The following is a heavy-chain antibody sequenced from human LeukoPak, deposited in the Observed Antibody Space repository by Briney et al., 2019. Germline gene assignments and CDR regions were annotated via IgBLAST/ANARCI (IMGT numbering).Heavy chain of an antibody. D-gene: IGHD6-13*01. CDR2: AYHSGTA. J-gene: IGHJ6*02. Sequence: SETLSLTCTVSGGSISNSNYYWGWIRQPPGKGLEWIGSAYHSGTAYYNPSLKSRVTISVDTSKNQFSLRLSSVTAADTAVYHYARRGSWSYYYAMDVWGQGTTVAVSS. CDR3: ARRGSWSYYYAMDV. CDR1: GGSISNSNYY. V-gene: IGHV4-39*01.